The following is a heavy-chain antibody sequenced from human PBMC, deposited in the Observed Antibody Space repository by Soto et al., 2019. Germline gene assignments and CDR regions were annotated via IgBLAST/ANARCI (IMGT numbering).Heavy chain of an antibody. J-gene: IGHJ4*02. V-gene: IGHV4-61*08. CDR2: IHYSGST. Sequence: PSETLSLTCAVAGGTISSGGYSWSCIRQPPGKGLEWIGFIHYSGSTNYNPSLKSRVTMSVDTSKNQFSLKLTSVNAADTAVYYCTRGGDAYKNGHWGQGTLVTVSS. CDR1: GGTISSGGYS. CDR3: TRGGDAYKNGH. D-gene: IGHD2-21*01.